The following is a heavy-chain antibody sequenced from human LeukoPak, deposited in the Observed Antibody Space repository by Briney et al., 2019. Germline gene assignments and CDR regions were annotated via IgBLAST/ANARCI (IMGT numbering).Heavy chain of an antibody. CDR3: ARGLSLSRPFDY. J-gene: IGHJ4*02. V-gene: IGHV4-34*01. CDR1: GGSFSGYY. CDR2: INHSGST. Sequence: SETLSLTCAVYGGSFSGYYWSWIRQPPGKGLEWIGEINHSGSTNYTPSLKSRVTISVDTSKNQFSLKLSSVTAADTAVYYCARGLSLSRPFDYWGQGTLVTVSS.